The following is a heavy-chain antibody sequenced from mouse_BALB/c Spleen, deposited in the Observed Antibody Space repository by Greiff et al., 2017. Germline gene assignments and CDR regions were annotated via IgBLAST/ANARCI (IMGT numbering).Heavy chain of an antibody. Sequence: VQLQQPGAELVKPGTSVTLSCKASGYNFTSYWINWVKLRPGQGLEWIGDIYPGSGSTNYNEKFKSKATLTVDTSSSTAYMQLSSLASEDSALYYCARDGPWFAYWGKGTLVTVSA. V-gene: IGHV1-55*01. D-gene: IGHD2-3*01. CDR3: ARDGPWFAY. CDR2: IYPGSGST. J-gene: IGHJ3*01. CDR1: GYNFTSYW.